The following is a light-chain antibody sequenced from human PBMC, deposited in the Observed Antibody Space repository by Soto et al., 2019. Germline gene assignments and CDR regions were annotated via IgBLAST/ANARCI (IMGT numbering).Light chain of an antibody. V-gene: IGKV3-20*01. CDR3: QQYGSSPVT. Sequence: EIVLTQSPGTLSLSPGERATLSCRASQSVSSTYLAWYQQKPGQPPRLLIYGASSRATVIPDRFSGSGSGTDCTLTITRLESEDFAVYYCQQYGSSPVTFGQGTRLDIK. CDR2: GAS. J-gene: IGKJ5*01. CDR1: QSVSSTY.